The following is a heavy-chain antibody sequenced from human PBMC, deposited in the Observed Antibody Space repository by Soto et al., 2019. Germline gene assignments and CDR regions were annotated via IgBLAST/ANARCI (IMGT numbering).Heavy chain of an antibody. V-gene: IGHV1-69*13. CDR3: ARRYNNYWFDP. D-gene: IGHD1-1*01. Sequence: SVKVSCKASGGTLSNYAISWVRQAPGQGLEWMGEIIPMFGIANYAQKFQGRVSIVADASTRTTYMELSGLNNDDTAVYYCARRYNNYWFDPWARDPWSPSPQ. CDR2: IIPMFGIA. CDR1: GGTLSNYA. J-gene: IGHJ5*02.